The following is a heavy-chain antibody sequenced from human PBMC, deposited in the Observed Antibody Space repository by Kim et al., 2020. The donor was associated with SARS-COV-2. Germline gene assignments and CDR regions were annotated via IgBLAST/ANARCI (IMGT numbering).Heavy chain of an antibody. V-gene: IGHV1-46*01. CDR3: ARDRWGRDGYPGDY. Sequence: AQKFQGRVTMTRDTSTSTVYMELSSLRSEDTAVYYCARDRWGRDGYPGDYWGQGTLVTVSS. J-gene: IGHJ4*02. D-gene: IGHD5-12*01.